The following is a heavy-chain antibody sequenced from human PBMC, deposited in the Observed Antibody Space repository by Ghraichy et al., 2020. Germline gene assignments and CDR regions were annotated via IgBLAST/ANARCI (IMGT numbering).Heavy chain of an antibody. CDR3: ARVPGIWSGYYNTDYYYGMDV. J-gene: IGHJ6*02. V-gene: IGHV3-48*01. Sequence: LSLTCAASGFTFSSYSMNWVRQAPGKGLEWVSYISSSSTIYYADSVKGRFTISRDNAKNSLYLQMNSLRAEDTAVYYCARVPGIWSGYYNTDYYYGMDVWGQGTTVTVSS. D-gene: IGHD3-3*01. CDR2: ISSSSTI. CDR1: GFTFSSYS.